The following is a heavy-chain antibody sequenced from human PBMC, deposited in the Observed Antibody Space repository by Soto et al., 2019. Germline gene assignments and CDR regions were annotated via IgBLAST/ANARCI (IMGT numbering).Heavy chain of an antibody. J-gene: IGHJ6*03. V-gene: IGHV1-8*01. CDR2: MNPNSGNT. Sequence: ASVKVSCKASGYTFTSYDINWVRQATGQGLEWMGWMNPNSGNTGYAQKFQGRVTMTRNTSISTAYMELSSLRSEDTAVYYCARGNEQRRESYYYYYMDVWGKGTTVTVSS. D-gene: IGHD6-25*01. CDR1: GYTFTSYD. CDR3: ARGNEQRRESYYYYYMDV.